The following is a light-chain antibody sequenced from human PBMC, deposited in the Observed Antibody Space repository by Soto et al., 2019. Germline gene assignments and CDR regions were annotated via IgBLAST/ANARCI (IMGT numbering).Light chain of an antibody. CDR3: QEYGSSRT. Sequence: EIVLTQSPGTLSLSPGERATLSCSASQSVSSYYLAWYQQKPGQAPRLLIYGASSIATGIPDRFSGSGSGTDFTFISTRLEAEDFAVYYCQEYGSSRTFGQGTKVEIK. J-gene: IGKJ1*01. CDR1: QSVSSYY. V-gene: IGKV3-20*01. CDR2: GAS.